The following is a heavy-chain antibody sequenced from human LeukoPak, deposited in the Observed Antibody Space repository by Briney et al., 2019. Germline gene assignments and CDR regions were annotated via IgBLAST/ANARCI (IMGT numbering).Heavy chain of an antibody. CDR1: GYTFTSYW. Sequence: GESLQISCKGSGYTFTSYWIDWVRQMPGKGLEWMGIIYPGDSDIRYNPSFQGQVTISADKSTSTAYLQWSSLKASDAAMYYCARSAALDYWGQGTLVTVSS. CDR2: IYPGDSDI. CDR3: ARSAALDY. V-gene: IGHV5-51*01. J-gene: IGHJ4*02. D-gene: IGHD2-15*01.